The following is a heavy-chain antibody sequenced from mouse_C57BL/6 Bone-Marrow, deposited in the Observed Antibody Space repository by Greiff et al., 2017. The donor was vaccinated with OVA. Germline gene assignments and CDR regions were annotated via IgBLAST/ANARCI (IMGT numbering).Heavy chain of an antibody. D-gene: IGHD2-3*01. J-gene: IGHJ4*01. CDR2: IYPGDGDT. Sequence: QVQLKQSGPELVKPGASVKISCKASGYAFSSSWMNWVKQRPGKGLEWIGRIYPGDGDTNYNGKFKGKATLTADKSSSTAYMQLSSLTSEDSAVYFCARHEEGWLLSMDYWGQGTSVTVSS. CDR3: ARHEEGWLLSMDY. CDR1: GYAFSSSW. V-gene: IGHV1-82*01.